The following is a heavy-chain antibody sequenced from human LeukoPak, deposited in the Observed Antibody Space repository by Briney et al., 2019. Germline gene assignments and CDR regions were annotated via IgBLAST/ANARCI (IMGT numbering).Heavy chain of an antibody. CDR1: GFTFGDHY. J-gene: IGHJ4*02. Sequence: GGSLRLSCAASGFTFGDHYMSWIRQAPGKGLEWVSYISSSGSTINYADSVKGRFTISRDNAKNSLYLQMNSLRAEDTAVYYCARDKLIRSGYWGSRVDTDYWGQGTLVTVSS. V-gene: IGHV3-11*04. CDR2: ISSSGSTI. D-gene: IGHD5-18*01. CDR3: ARDKLIRSGYWGSRVDTDY.